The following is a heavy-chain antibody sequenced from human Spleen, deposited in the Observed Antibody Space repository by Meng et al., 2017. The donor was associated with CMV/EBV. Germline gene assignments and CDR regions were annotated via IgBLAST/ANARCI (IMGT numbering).Heavy chain of an antibody. CDR1: GFSLSTGGMC. J-gene: IGHJ6*02. CDR2: IDWDDDK. Sequence: SGPPLVKPTESLLLTCTFSGFSLSTGGMCVSWVRQPPGKALQWLALIDWDDDKYYSTSLETRLTISKDTSKNQVVLTMTNMDPVDTATYFCARIRVGGYTNYGLDVWGRGTTVTVSS. CDR3: ARIRVGGYTNYGLDV. V-gene: IGHV2-70*20. D-gene: IGHD1-26*01.